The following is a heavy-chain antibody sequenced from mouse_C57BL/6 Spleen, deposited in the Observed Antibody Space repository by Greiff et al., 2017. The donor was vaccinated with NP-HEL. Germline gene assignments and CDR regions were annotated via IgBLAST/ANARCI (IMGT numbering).Heavy chain of an antibody. Sequence: QVQLQQSGAELVKPGASVKISCKASGYAFSSYWMNWVKQRPGKGLEWIGQIYPGDGDTNYNGKFKGKATLTADKSSSTAYMQLSSLTSEDSAVYFCARSVFYDYDEGAVDYWGQGTTLTVSS. CDR3: ARSVFYDYDEGAVDY. CDR2: IYPGDGDT. V-gene: IGHV1-80*01. D-gene: IGHD2-4*01. CDR1: GYAFSSYW. J-gene: IGHJ2*01.